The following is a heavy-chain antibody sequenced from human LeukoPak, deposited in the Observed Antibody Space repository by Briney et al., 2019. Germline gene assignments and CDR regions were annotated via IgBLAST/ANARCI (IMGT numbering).Heavy chain of an antibody. CDR3: AKFPDVFSGDYPDY. CDR1: GFTFSSYA. D-gene: IGHD2-21*01. V-gene: IGHV3-23*01. Sequence: GGSLSLSFSASGFTFSSYAMSGVRQAPGKGREGVSAISGSGGSTYYADSVKGRFTISRDNSKNTLYLQMHRLRAEDTAVYYCAKFPDVFSGDYPDYWGQGTLVTVSS. CDR2: ISGSGGST. J-gene: IGHJ4*02.